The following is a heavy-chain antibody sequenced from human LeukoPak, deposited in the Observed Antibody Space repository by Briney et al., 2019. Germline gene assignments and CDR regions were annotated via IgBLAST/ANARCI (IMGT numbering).Heavy chain of an antibody. CDR3: GREWYSNGYGLIDY. J-gene: IGHJ4*02. Sequence: GGSLRLSCAASGFTFSNYAMHWVRQAPGKGLEWVAVIWSDGNNKYYADSVKGRFTISRDNSKNTLYLQMNSLRAEDTAVYYCGREWYSNGYGLIDYWGQGTLVIVPS. CDR1: GFTFSNYA. CDR2: IWSDGNNK. V-gene: IGHV3-33*01. D-gene: IGHD5-18*01.